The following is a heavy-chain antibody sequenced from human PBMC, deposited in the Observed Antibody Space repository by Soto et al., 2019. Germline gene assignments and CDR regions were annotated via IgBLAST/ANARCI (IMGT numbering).Heavy chain of an antibody. J-gene: IGHJ5*02. Sequence: PGESLKISCKGSGYTFSSYWISWVRQMPGKGLEWMGKIDPSDSYTNYSPSFQGHVTISADKSVNTAYLEWRSLKASDTAMYYCERHEVANWFDPWGQGTLVTVSS. CDR2: IDPSDSYT. CDR3: ERHEVANWFDP. V-gene: IGHV5-10-1*01. CDR1: GYTFSSYW.